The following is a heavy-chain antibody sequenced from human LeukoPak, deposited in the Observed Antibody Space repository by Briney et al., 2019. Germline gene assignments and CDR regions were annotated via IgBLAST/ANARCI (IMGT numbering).Heavy chain of an antibody. V-gene: IGHV3-33*01. CDR1: GFTFSSYG. J-gene: IGHJ6*02. CDR3: ARETIAAAGNNYYGMDV. Sequence: PGGSLRLSCAASGFTFSSYGMHWVRQAPGKGLEWVAVIWYDGSNKYYADSVKGRFTISRDSSKNMLYLQMNSLRAEDTAVYYCARETIAAAGNNYYGMDVWAKGPRSPSP. D-gene: IGHD6-13*01. CDR2: IWYDGSNK.